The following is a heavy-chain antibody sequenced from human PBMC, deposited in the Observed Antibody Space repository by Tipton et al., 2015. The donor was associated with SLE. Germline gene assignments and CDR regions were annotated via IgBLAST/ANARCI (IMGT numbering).Heavy chain of an antibody. CDR1: GGSISNQY. J-gene: IGHJ2*01. CDR2: IYSSGST. CDR3: AGTNWGSYFDL. Sequence: TLSLTCTVSGGSISNQYWSWIRQAPGKGLEWIGSIYSSGSTNYNPSLKSRVTISVDTSKNQFSLKLSSVTAADTAVYYCAGTNWGSYFDLWGRGTLVTVSS. V-gene: IGHV4-59*11. D-gene: IGHD7-27*01.